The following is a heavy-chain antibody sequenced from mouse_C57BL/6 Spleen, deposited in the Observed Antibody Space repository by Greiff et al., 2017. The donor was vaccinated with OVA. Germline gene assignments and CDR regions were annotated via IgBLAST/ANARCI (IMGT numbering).Heavy chain of an antibody. J-gene: IGHJ2*01. CDR3: ARSDWAGASFDY. D-gene: IGHD4-1*01. Sequence: VQLQQPGAELVKPGASVKLSCKASGYTFTSYWMQWVKQRPGQGLEWIGEIDPSDSYTNYNQKFKGKATLTVDTSSSTAYMQLSSLTSEDSAVYYCARSDWAGASFDYWGQGTTLTVSS. CDR1: GYTFTSYW. CDR2: IDPSDSYT. V-gene: IGHV1-50*01.